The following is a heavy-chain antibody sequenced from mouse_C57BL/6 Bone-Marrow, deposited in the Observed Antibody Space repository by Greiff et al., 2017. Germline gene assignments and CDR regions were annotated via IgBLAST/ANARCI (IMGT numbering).Heavy chain of an antibody. CDR2: IDPSDSYT. D-gene: IGHD2-5*01. Sequence: VQLQQPGAELVMPGASVKLSCKASGYTFTSYWMHRVKQRPGQGLEWIGEIDPSDSYTNYNQKFKGKSTLTVDKSSSTAYMQLSSLTSEDSAVYYCARDYSNLYYFDYWGQGTTLTVSS. CDR1: GYTFTSYW. J-gene: IGHJ2*01. CDR3: ARDYSNLYYFDY. V-gene: IGHV1-69*01.